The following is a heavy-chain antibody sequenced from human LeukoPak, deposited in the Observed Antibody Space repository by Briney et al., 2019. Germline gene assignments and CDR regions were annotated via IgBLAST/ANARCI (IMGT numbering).Heavy chain of an antibody. Sequence: PGGSLRLSCAASGFTFDDYYMIWIRQAPGKGLEWVSYISNSGNTIKEADSVKGRFTISRDNAQNSLFLQMKSLRAEDTAVYYCARYRVLTNDYFDSWGQGTLVTVSS. J-gene: IGHJ4*02. CDR2: ISNSGNTI. D-gene: IGHD3-16*01. V-gene: IGHV3-11*01. CDR3: ARYRVLTNDYFDS. CDR1: GFTFDDYY.